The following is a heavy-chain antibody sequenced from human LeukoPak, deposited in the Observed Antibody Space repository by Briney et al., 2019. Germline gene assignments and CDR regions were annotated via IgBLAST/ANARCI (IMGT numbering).Heavy chain of an antibody. D-gene: IGHD3-10*01. CDR3: ASRGELLWFGELWVH. CDR1: GYSISSGYY. CDR2: INHSGST. Sequence: PSETLSLTCTVSGYSISSGYYWGWIRQPPGKGLEWIGEINHSGSTNYNPSLKSRVTISVVTSKNQFSLKLSSVTAADTAVYYCASRGELLWFGELWVHWGQGTLVTVSS. V-gene: IGHV4-38-2*02. J-gene: IGHJ4*02.